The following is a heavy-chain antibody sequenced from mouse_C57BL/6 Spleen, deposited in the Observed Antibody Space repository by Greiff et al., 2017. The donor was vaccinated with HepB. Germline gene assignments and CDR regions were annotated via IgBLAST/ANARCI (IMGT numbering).Heavy chain of an antibody. CDR2: INYDGSST. CDR1: GFTFSDYY. D-gene: IGHD2-13*01. CDR3: ARGGTNYAMDY. V-gene: IGHV5-16*01. Sequence: DVQLVESEGGLVQPGSSMKLSCTASGFTFSDYYMAWVRQVPEKGLEWVANINYDGSSTYYLDSLKSRFIISRDNAKNILYLQMSSLKSEDTATYYCARGGTNYAMDYWGQGTSVTVSS. J-gene: IGHJ4*01.